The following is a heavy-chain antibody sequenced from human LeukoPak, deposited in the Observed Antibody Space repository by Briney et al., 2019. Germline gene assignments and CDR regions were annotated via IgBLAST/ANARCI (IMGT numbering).Heavy chain of an antibody. D-gene: IGHD1-26*01. CDR2: ISYDGSNK. CDR3: AKVGYSGSYLDY. Sequence: GGSLRLSCAASGFTFSSYGMHWVRQAPGKGLEWVAVISYDGSNKYYADSVKGRFTISRDNSKNTLYLQMNSLRAEDTAVYYCAKVGYSGSYLDYWGQGTLVTVSS. V-gene: IGHV3-30*18. J-gene: IGHJ4*02. CDR1: GFTFSSYG.